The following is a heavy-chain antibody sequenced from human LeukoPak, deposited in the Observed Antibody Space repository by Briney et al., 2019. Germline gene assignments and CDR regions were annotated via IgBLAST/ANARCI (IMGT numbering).Heavy chain of an antibody. V-gene: IGHV1-69*05. CDR2: INPIFGTA. CDR1: GGTFSSYA. D-gene: IGHD6-19*01. J-gene: IGHJ4*02. Sequence: ASVKVSCKASGGTFSSYAISWVRQAPGQGLEWMGRINPIFGTANYAQKFQGRVTITTDESTSTAYMELSSLRSEDTAVYYCARESTGYSSGWLYWGQGTLVTVSS. CDR3: ARESTGYSSGWLY.